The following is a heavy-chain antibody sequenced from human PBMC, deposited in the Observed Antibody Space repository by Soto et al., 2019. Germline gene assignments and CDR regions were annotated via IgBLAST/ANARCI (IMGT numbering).Heavy chain of an antibody. CDR2: MFYSGLT. CDR3: APLSVSLSGPYGIHV. J-gene: IGHJ6*02. Sequence: SETLSLTCTVSGGSISTTSWWSWIRQPPGKGLEWIGSMFYSGLTYYNPSLKSRVTLSVDTSKNQFSVRLNSVTAADTAVYDCAPLSVSLSGPYGIHVWGQGTTVTVSS. D-gene: IGHD2-15*01. V-gene: IGHV4-39*01. CDR1: GGSISTTSW.